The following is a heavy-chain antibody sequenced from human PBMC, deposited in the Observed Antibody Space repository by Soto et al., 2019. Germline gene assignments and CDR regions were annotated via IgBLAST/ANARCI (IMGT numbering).Heavy chain of an antibody. CDR1: GGSISSYY. CDR2: IYYSGST. V-gene: IGHV4-59*08. CDR3: ARLSYSSGWLDY. Sequence: SETLSLTCTVSGGSISSYYWSWIRQPPGKGLEWIGYIYYSGSTNYSPSLESRVTISVDTSKNQFSLNLSSVTAADTAVYYCARLSYSSGWLDYWGQGTLVTVPS. J-gene: IGHJ4*02. D-gene: IGHD6-19*01.